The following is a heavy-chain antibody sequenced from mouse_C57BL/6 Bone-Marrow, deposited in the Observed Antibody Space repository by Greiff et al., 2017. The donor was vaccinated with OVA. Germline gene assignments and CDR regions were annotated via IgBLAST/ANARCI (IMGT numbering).Heavy chain of an antibody. D-gene: IGHD1-1*01. J-gene: IGHJ2*01. Sequence: EVKLVESGGDLVKPGGSLKLSCAASGFTFSSYGMSWVRQTPDKRLEWVATISSGGSYTYYPDSVKGRFTISRDNAKNTLYLQMSSLKSEDTAMYYCARRYYGSSFDYWGQGTTLTVSS. CDR1: GFTFSSYG. CDR3: ARRYYGSSFDY. CDR2: ISSGGSYT. V-gene: IGHV5-6*02.